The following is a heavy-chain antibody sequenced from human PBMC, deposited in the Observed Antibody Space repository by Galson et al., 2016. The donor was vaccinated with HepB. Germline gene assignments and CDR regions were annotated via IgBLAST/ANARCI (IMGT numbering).Heavy chain of an antibody. CDR1: GFTFSGYG. D-gene: IGHD2/OR15-2a*01. J-gene: IGHJ4*02. CDR3: ARRHEYCPPVGCSVDY. Sequence: SLRLSCAASGFTFSGYGMHWVRQAPGKGLEWVAADSMDGRRKFYADSVKGQFTISRDNSNNMLFLQMSSLTEDDTAVYYCARRHEYCPPVGCSVDYWGQGTLVSISS. CDR2: DSMDGRRK. V-gene: IGHV3-30*03.